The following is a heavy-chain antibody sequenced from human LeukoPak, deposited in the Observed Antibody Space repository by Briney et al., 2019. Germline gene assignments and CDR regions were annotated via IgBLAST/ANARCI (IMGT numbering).Heavy chain of an antibody. V-gene: IGHV4-4*02. CDR2: IHRDGRT. CDR3: GKTDIWFNPIDY. D-gene: IGHD3-9*01. CDR1: GVSISSTEW. J-gene: IGHJ4*02. Sequence: SGTLPLTCAVSGVSISSTEWWIWVRQSPGQGLEWIGEIHRDGRTRYSPSLTSRVSMSIDYSKNQFSLKVSSVTAADTAIYYCGKTDIWFNPIDYWGPGSLVIVSS.